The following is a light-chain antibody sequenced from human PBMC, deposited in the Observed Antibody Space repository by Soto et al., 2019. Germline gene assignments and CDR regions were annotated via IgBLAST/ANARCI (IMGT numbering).Light chain of an antibody. Sequence: EIVMPKYPTPLSVSPGERATLSCMASQSVRSNFAWYQQKTGQAPRILMYGASTRATGIPARFSGSGSGTEFTLTISGRQSEEFAIYYCQQYNDWPRNTFAEGGRLEIK. CDR3: QQYNDWPRNT. J-gene: IGKJ5*01. CDR1: QSVRSN. V-gene: IGKV3-15*01. CDR2: GAS.